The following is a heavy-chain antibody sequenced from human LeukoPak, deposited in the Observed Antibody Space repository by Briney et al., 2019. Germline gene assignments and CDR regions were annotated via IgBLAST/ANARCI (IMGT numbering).Heavy chain of an antibody. Sequence: PSETLSLTCAVYGGSFSGYYWSWVRQAPGKGLECVANIKQDGSEIYFVDSVKGRFTISRDNAKSSLYLQMNSLRGEDTAVYYCARARYGSGGYFFDFWGQGTLVTVSS. CDR3: ARARYGSGGYFFDF. CDR1: GGSFSGYY. J-gene: IGHJ4*02. CDR2: IKQDGSEI. V-gene: IGHV3-7*04. D-gene: IGHD3-10*01.